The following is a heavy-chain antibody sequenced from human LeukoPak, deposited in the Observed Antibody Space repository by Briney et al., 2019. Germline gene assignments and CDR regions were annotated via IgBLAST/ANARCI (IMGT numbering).Heavy chain of an antibody. CDR1: GGSFSGYY. CDR2: IYHSGST. V-gene: IGHV4-34*01. D-gene: IGHD3-22*01. CDR3: ARRIYTYYYDSSGYYFDY. J-gene: IGHJ4*02. Sequence: SETLSLTCAVYGGSFSGYYWSWIRQPPGKGLEWIGEIYHSGSTNYNPSLKSRVTISVDTSKNQFSLKLSSVTAADTAVYYCARRIYTYYYDSSGYYFDYWGQGTLVTVSS.